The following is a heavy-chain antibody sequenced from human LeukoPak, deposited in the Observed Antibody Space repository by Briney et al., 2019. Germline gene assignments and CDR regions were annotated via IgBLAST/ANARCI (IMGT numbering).Heavy chain of an antibody. CDR1: GGTFSSYA. Sequence: ASVKVSCKASGGTFSSYAISWVRQVPGQGLEWMGGIIPIFGTADYAQKFQGRVTITADESTSTAYMELSSLRSEDTAVYYCARASKGGSGYPVVYWGQGTLVTVSS. J-gene: IGHJ4*02. V-gene: IGHV1-69*13. D-gene: IGHD3-22*01. CDR2: IIPIFGTA. CDR3: ARASKGGSGYPVVY.